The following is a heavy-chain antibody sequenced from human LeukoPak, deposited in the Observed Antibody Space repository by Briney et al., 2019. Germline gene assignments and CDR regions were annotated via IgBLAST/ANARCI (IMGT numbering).Heavy chain of an antibody. V-gene: IGHV1-46*01. Sequence: ASVKVSCKASGYTFTSYYMHWVRQAPGQGLEWMGIINPSGGSTSYAQKFQGRVTMTRDMSTSTVYMELSSLRSEDPAVYYCARAPGSLDWFDPWGQGTLVTVSS. CDR3: ARAPGSLDWFDP. CDR1: GYTFTSYY. J-gene: IGHJ5*02. CDR2: INPSGGST.